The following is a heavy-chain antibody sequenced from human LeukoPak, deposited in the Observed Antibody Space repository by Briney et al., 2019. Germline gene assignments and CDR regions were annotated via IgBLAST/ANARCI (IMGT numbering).Heavy chain of an antibody. J-gene: IGHJ4*02. CDR3: ASSYYDILTGYQELDH. D-gene: IGHD3-9*01. CDR1: GFTFSSYA. Sequence: PGGSLRLSCAASGFTFSSYAMSWVRQAPGKGLEWVAVIWYDGSNKNYADSIKGRFTISRDNSKNTLYLQMNSLRAEDTAVYYCASSYYDILTGYQELDHWGQGTLATVSS. CDR2: IWYDGSNK. V-gene: IGHV3-33*08.